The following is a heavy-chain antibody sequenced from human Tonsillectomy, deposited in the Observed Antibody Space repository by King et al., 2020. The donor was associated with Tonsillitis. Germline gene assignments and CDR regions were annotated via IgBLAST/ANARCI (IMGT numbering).Heavy chain of an antibody. CDR1: GGSITNYF. V-gene: IGHV4-59*01. Sequence: MQLQESGPGLVKPSGTLSLTCTVSGGSITNYFWSWIRQAPGREPEWIGYIYHEGNSNSNPSLKSRVTMSVDTSKNQFSLRLTSVIAADTAVYYCASYEFSSGYNQFDFWGQGILVTVSS. D-gene: IGHD3-3*01. J-gene: IGHJ4*02. CDR3: ASYEFSSGYNQFDF. CDR2: IYHEGNS.